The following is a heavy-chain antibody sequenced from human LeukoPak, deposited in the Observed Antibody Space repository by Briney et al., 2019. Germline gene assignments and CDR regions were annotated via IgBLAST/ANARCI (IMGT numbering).Heavy chain of an antibody. CDR3: AKGGKWDVTPFDY. Sequence: GGSLRLSCAASGFTFTSYSMNWVRQAPGKGLEWVSTISGGGGSTYYADSVKDRFTISRDNSKNTLYLQVNSLRAEDTAVYYCAKGGKWDVTPFDYWGQGTLVTVSS. J-gene: IGHJ4*02. CDR2: ISGGGGST. V-gene: IGHV3-23*01. CDR1: GFTFTSYS. D-gene: IGHD1-26*01.